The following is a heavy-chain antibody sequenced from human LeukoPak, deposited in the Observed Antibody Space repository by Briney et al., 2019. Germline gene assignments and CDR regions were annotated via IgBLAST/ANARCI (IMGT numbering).Heavy chain of an antibody. CDR3: AKGSAWSADY. CDR1: GFTFSSYA. D-gene: IGHD2-15*01. CDR2: ISYDGSNK. J-gene: IGHJ4*02. V-gene: IGHV3-30-3*01. Sequence: GGSLRLSCAASGFTFSSYAMHWVRQAPGKGLEWVAVISYDGSNKYYADSVKGRFSSSRDNAKNSLYLQMNSLRAEDTAIYYCAKGSAWSADYWGQGTLVTVSS.